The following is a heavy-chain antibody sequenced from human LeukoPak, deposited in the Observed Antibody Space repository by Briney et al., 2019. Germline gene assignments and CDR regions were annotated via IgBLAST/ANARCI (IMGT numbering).Heavy chain of an antibody. D-gene: IGHD3-22*01. CDR2: IYYSGGT. J-gene: IGHJ4*02. Sequence: SETLSLTWTVSGGSISSYYWSWIRQPPGKGLEWIGYIYYSGGTNYNPSLKSRLTISVDRSKNQFSLKLSSVTAADTAVYYCARVDSSGYYTQGSYYFDYWGQGTLVTVSS. V-gene: IGHV4-59*12. CDR3: ARVDSSGYYTQGSYYFDY. CDR1: GGSISSYY.